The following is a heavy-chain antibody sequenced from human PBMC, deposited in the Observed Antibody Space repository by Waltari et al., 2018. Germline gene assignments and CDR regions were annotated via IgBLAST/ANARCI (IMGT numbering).Heavy chain of an antibody. V-gene: IGHV1-2*02. Sequence: QVQLVQSGAEVKKPGASVKVSCKASGYTFTGYYMHWVRQAPGQGLEWMGWINPNSGGTNYAQKFQGRVTMTRDTSISTAYMELSRLRSDDTAVYYCARDWHINYGSGSYYGYWGQGTLVTVSS. CDR2: INPNSGGT. J-gene: IGHJ4*02. CDR1: GYTFTGYY. D-gene: IGHD3-10*01. CDR3: ARDWHINYGSGSYYGY.